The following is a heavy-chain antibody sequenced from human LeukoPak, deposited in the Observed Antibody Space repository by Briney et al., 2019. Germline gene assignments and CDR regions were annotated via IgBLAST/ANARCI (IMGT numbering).Heavy chain of an antibody. D-gene: IGHD3-10*01. CDR1: GYTFTGYY. V-gene: IGHV1-46*01. CDR2: INPSGGST. CDR3: ASTLITMVRRVIDDY. J-gene: IGHJ4*02. Sequence: ASVKVCCKASGYTFTGYYMHWVRQAPGQGLEWMGIINPSGGSTSYAQKFQGRVTMTRDTSTSTVYMELSSLRSEDTAVYYCASTLITMVRRVIDDYWGQGTRVTVSS.